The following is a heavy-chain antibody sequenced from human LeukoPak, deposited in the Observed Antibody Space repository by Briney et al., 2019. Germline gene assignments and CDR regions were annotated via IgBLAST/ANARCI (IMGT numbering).Heavy chain of an antibody. V-gene: IGHV3-30-3*01. CDR1: GVTLTNYV. D-gene: IGHD1-1*01. CDR3: ARSLGGGTTFLDY. CDR2: ISFDGSNK. J-gene: IGHJ4*02. Sequence: GRSLRLSCAASGVTLTNYVMHWVRQAPGKGLEWVTLISFDGSNKYNADSVKGRFTISRDNSKNTLYPQMNSPRAEDTALYYCARSLGGGTTFLDYWGQGALVTVSS.